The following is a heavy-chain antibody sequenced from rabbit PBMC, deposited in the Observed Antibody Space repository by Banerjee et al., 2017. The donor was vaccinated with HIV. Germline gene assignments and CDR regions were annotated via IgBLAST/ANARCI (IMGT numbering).Heavy chain of an antibody. D-gene: IGHD7-1*01. J-gene: IGHJ4*01. CDR3: ARAGYAGYGYIFNL. V-gene: IGHV1S47*01. CDR1: GIDFSSYG. CDR2: IYPDYGST. Sequence: QEQLVESGGGLVTLGGSLKLSCKASGIDFSSYGISWVRQAPGKGLEWIAYIYPDYGSTDYASWVNGRFTISLDNAQNTVFLQMTSLTAADTATYFCARAGYAGYGYIFNLWGPGTLVTVS.